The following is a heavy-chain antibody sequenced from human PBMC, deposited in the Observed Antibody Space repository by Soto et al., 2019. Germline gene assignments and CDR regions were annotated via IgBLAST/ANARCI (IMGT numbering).Heavy chain of an antibody. Sequence: ASVKVSCKASGYTFTSYYMHWVRQAPGQGLEWMGIINPSGGSTSYAQRFQGRVTMTRDTSTSTVYMELSSLRSEDTAVYYCALAGLHRRTCFDYWGQGTLVTVSS. D-gene: IGHD5-12*01. J-gene: IGHJ4*02. V-gene: IGHV1-46*01. CDR2: INPSGGST. CDR3: ALAGLHRRTCFDY. CDR1: GYTFTSYY.